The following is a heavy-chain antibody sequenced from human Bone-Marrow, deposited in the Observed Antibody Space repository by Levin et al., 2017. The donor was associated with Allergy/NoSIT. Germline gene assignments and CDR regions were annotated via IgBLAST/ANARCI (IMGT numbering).Heavy chain of an antibody. Sequence: GESLKISCKASGYTFTNYGVSWVRQFPGQGREWMGWISGYNGKTNYAQKLQGRVTLTIDTFTTTVFMELRGLTSDDTAVYYCARDGAYDFRSPHYWGYFDLWGQGTLVTVSS. V-gene: IGHV1-18*01. CDR3: ARDGAYDFRSPHYWGYFDL. CDR2: ISGYNGKT. J-gene: IGHJ5*02. CDR1: GYTFTNYG. D-gene: IGHD3/OR15-3a*01.